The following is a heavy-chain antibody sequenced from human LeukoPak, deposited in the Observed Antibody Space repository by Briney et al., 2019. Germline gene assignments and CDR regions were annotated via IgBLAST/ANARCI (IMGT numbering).Heavy chain of an antibody. CDR2: ISSSSSYI. J-gene: IGHJ4*02. Sequence: GGSLRLSCAASGFTFSSYSMNWVRQAPGKGLEWVSSISSSSSYIYYADSVKGRFTISRDNAKNSLYLQMNSLRAEDTAVYYRAREPVNYYDSSGYYEIKPFDYWGQGTLVTVSS. D-gene: IGHD3-22*01. CDR1: GFTFSSYS. CDR3: AREPVNYYDSSGYYEIKPFDY. V-gene: IGHV3-21*01.